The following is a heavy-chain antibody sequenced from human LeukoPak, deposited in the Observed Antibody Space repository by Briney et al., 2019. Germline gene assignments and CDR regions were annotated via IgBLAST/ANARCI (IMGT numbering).Heavy chain of an antibody. V-gene: IGHV3-15*01. Sequence: GGSLRLSCAASGFTFSNAWMSWVRQAPGKGLEWVGRIKSKTDGGTTDYAAPVKGRFTISRDNSKNTLYLQMSSLKTEDTAVYYCTTWSLVVAASFDYWGQGTLVTVSS. J-gene: IGHJ4*02. D-gene: IGHD2-15*01. CDR2: IKSKTDGGTT. CDR3: TTWSLVVAASFDY. CDR1: GFTFSNAW.